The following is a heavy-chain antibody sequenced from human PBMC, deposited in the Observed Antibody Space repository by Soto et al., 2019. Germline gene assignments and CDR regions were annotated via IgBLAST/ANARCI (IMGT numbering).Heavy chain of an antibody. CDR2: IYYSGST. V-gene: IGHV4-59*01. Sequence: PSETLSLTCTVSGGSISSYYWSWIRQPPGKGLEWIGYIYYSGSTNYNPSLKSRVTISVDTSKNQFSLKLSSVTAADTAVYYCARSDDTAMVHLLYFDYWGQGTLVTVSS. D-gene: IGHD5-18*01. J-gene: IGHJ4*02. CDR1: GGSISSYY. CDR3: ARSDDTAMVHLLYFDY.